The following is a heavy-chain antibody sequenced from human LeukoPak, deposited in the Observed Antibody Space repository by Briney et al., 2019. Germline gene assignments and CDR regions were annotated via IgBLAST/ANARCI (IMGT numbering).Heavy chain of an antibody. V-gene: IGHV3-33*05. D-gene: IGHD4-23*01. Sequence: GGSLRLSCAASGFTFSSYGMHWVRQAPGKGLEWVAVISYDGSNKYCADSVKGRFTISRDNSKNTLYLQMNSLRAEDTAVYYCAKGGGLTTVVTRGDYWGQGTLVTVSS. CDR1: GFTFSSYG. CDR2: ISYDGSNK. CDR3: AKGGGLTTVVTRGDY. J-gene: IGHJ4*02.